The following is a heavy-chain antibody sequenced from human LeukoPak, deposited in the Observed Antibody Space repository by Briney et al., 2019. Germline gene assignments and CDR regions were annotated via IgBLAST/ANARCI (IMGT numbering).Heavy chain of an antibody. D-gene: IGHD2-2*01. CDR1: GGTFSSYA. CDR2: IIPIFGTA. Sequence: GASVKLSCKASGGTFSSYAISWVRQAHGQGLEWMGGIIPIFGTANYAQKFQGRVTITTDESTSTAYMELSSMRSEDTAVYYCARSGPESSTGNGFDPWGQGTLVTVSS. J-gene: IGHJ5*02. V-gene: IGHV1-69*05. CDR3: ARSGPESSTGNGFDP.